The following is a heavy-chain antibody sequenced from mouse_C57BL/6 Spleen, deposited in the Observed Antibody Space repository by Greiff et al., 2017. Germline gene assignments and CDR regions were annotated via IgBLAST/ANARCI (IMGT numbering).Heavy chain of an antibody. Sequence: QVTLKVSGPGILQPSQTLSLTCSFSGFSLSTSNMGIGWIRQPSGKGLEWLAHIWWNDDNDYNPSLKSRLTISKATSNNQVFLKITSVDTADTATYYCAQMASYGRSYAMDYWGQGTSVTVSS. CDR2: IWWNDDN. CDR1: GFSLSTSNMG. V-gene: IGHV8-5*01. D-gene: IGHD1-1*01. J-gene: IGHJ4*01. CDR3: AQMASYGRSYAMDY.